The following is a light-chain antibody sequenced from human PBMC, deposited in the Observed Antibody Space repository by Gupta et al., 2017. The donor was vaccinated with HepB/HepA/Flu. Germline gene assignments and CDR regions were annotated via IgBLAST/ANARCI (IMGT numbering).Light chain of an antibody. CDR1: SSNIGSKT. J-gene: IGLJ3*02. CDR2: TNN. Sequence: QSVLTQPPSASGTPGQGVTISCSGSSSNIGSKTVSWYQQFPGTAPKLLIYTNNQRPSGVPDRFSGSKSGTSASLAISGLQSEDEADYYCAAWDDSLNGRVFGGGTKLTVL. V-gene: IGLV1-44*01. CDR3: AAWDDSLNGRV.